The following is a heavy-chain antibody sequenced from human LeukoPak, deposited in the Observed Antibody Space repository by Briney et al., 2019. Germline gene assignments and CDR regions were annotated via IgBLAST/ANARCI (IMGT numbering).Heavy chain of an antibody. CDR2: IKQDGSEK. Sequence: GGSLRLSCAASGFTFSNYWMSWVRQAPGKGLEWVANIKQDGSEKYYVDSVKGRFTISRDNAKNSPFLQMNSLRAEDTAVYYCASFDYDFWSGYSHYFDYWGQGTLVTVSS. CDR3: ASFDYDFWSGYSHYFDY. D-gene: IGHD3-3*01. CDR1: GFTFSNYW. V-gene: IGHV3-7*01. J-gene: IGHJ4*02.